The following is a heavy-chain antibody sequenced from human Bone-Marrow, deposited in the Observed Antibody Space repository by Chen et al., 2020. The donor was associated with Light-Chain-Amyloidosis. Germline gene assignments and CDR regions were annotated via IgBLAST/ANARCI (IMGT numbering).Heavy chain of an antibody. V-gene: IGHV3-21*02. Sequence: RLVESGGGLVKPRESLRLSCAASGFSFNTYSMNWVRQAPGRGLEWVSSVSSSSNYIYYADSVKGRFTISRDNARNSLYLQMDSRRVEDTATYYCVRDGQWLAQPFDFWGQGTLVAVSS. J-gene: IGHJ4*02. CDR1: GFSFNTYS. CDR3: VRDGQWLAQPFDF. CDR2: VSSSSNYI. D-gene: IGHD6-19*01.